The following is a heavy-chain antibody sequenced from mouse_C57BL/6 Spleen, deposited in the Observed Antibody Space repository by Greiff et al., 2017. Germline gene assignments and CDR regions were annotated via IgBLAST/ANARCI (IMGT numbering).Heavy chain of an antibody. Sequence: EVQLQQSGPGLVKPSQSLSLTCSVTGYSITSGYYWNWIRQFPGNKLEWMGYISYDGSNNYNPSLKNRISITRDTSKNQFFLKLNSVTTEDTATYYCARGGYGHYAMDYWGQGTSVTVSS. CDR3: ARGGYGHYAMDY. V-gene: IGHV3-6*01. CDR1: GYSITSGYY. J-gene: IGHJ4*01. D-gene: IGHD2-10*02. CDR2: ISYDGSN.